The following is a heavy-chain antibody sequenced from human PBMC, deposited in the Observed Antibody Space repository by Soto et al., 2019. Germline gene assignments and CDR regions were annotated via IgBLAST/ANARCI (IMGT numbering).Heavy chain of an antibody. V-gene: IGHV4-34*01. J-gene: IGHJ2*01. CDR3: ARNFDL. Sequence: QVPLQQWGAGLLKPSETLSLTCAVYGGSLSGYYWSWIRQPPGKGLEWIGEIYHSGSTKYNPSLKSRVTISVDQSKNQFSLKLSSVTAADTAVYYCARNFDLWGRGTLVTVS. CDR2: IYHSGST. CDR1: GGSLSGYY.